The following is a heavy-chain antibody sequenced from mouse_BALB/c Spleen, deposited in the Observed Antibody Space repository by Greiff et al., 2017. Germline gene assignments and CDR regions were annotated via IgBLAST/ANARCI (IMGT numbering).Heavy chain of an antibody. D-gene: IGHD2-1*01. J-gene: IGHJ1*01. V-gene: IGHV1-14*01. CDR1: GYTFTSYV. CDR2: INPYNDGT. Sequence: VQLQQSGPELVKPGASVKMSCKASGYTFTSYVMHWVKQKPGKGLEWIGYINPYNDGTKYNEKFKGKATLTSDKSSSTAYMELSSLTSEDSAVYYCARGNYPWYFDVWGAGTTVTVSS. CDR3: ARGNYPWYFDV.